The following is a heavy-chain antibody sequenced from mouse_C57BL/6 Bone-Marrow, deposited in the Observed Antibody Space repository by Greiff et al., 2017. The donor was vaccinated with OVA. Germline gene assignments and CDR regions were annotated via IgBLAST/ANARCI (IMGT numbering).Heavy chain of an antibody. CDR2: IYPGSGST. CDR3: ARVDDGYYHFDY. V-gene: IGHV1-55*01. D-gene: IGHD2-3*01. Sequence: VQLQQPGAELVKPGASVKMSCKASGYTFTSYWIPWVKQRPGQGLEWIGDIYPGSGSTNYNEKFKSKATLTVDTSSSTAYMQLSSLTSEDSAVYYCARVDDGYYHFDYWGQGTTLTVSS. CDR1: GYTFTSYW. J-gene: IGHJ2*01.